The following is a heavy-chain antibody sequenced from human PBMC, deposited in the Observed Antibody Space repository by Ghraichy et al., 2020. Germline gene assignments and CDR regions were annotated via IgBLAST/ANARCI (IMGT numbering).Heavy chain of an antibody. CDR1: GFTFSSYS. D-gene: IGHD3-10*01. CDR3: AHLPSITMVQGVNPMDV. V-gene: IGHV3-21*01. J-gene: IGHJ6*03. Sequence: GGSLRLSCAASGFTFSSYSMNWVRQAPGKGLEWVSSISSSSSYIYYADSVKGRFTISRDNAKNSLYLQMNSLRAEDTAVYYCAHLPSITMVQGVNPMDVWGKGTTVTVSS. CDR2: ISSSSSYI.